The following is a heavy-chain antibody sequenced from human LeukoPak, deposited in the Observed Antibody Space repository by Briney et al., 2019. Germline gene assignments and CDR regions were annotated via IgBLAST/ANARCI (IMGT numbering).Heavy chain of an antibody. CDR1: GFTFSSYW. CDR2: IYSGGST. J-gene: IGHJ4*02. D-gene: IGHD4-23*01. V-gene: IGHV3-23*03. CDR3: AKAVGWLPRIYFDY. Sequence: GGSLRLSCAVSGFTFSSYWMSWVRQAPGKGLEWVSVIYSGGSTYYADSVKGRFTISRDNSKNTLYLQMNSLRAEDTAVYYCAKAVGWLPRIYFDYWGQGTLVTVSS.